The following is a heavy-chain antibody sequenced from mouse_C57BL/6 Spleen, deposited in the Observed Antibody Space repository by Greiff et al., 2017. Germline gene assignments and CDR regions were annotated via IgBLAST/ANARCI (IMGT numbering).Heavy chain of an antibody. D-gene: IGHD1-1*01. Sequence: EVKLVESGGGLVQPGGSLKLSCAASGFTFSDYYMYWVRQTPEKRLEWVAYISNGGGSTYYPDTVKGRFTISRDNAKNTLYLQMSRLKSEDTAMYYCARHRSSYGYCEVWGTGTTVTVSS. CDR3: ARHRSSYGYCEV. J-gene: IGHJ1*03. V-gene: IGHV5-12*01. CDR1: GFTFSDYY. CDR2: ISNGGGST.